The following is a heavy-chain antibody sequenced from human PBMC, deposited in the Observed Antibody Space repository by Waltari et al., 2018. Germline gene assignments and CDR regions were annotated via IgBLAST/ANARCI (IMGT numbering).Heavy chain of an antibody. V-gene: IGHV1-69*12. J-gene: IGHJ4*02. CDR1: GGTFSRYA. CDR3: AIDLGGNYFDY. CDR2: IIPIFCTA. D-gene: IGHD3-16*01. Sequence: QVQLVQSGAEVKKPGSSVKVSCKASGGTFSRYASRWVRQAPGQGLECMGGIIPIFCTANYAQKFQGRFTITADESTSTAYMELSSLRSEDTAVYYCAIDLGGNYFDYWGQGTLVTVSS.